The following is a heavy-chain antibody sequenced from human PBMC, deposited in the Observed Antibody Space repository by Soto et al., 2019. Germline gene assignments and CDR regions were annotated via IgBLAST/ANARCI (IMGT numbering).Heavy chain of an antibody. CDR1: GFTFSSYT. V-gene: IGHV3-21*01. J-gene: IGHJ6*02. CDR3: ARGSVRDYLCYYYGMDV. Sequence: GGSLRLSCAASGFTFSSYTMNWVRQAPGRGLEWVSSISTSASYIYYAASVKGRFTISRDNAKNTLFLQMNSLRADDTAVYYFARGSVRDYLCYYYGMDVWGQGTTVTVSS. CDR2: ISTSASYI. D-gene: IGHD4-17*01.